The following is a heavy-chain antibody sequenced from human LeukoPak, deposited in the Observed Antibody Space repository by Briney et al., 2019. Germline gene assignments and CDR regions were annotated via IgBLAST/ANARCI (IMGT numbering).Heavy chain of an antibody. CDR3: ARDDGSYLGYYFDY. Sequence: SVKVSCKASGGTFSSYAISWVRQAPGQGLEWMGGIIPIFATANYAQKFQGRVTITADESTSTAYMELSSLRSEDTAVYYCARDDGSYLGYYFDYWGQGTLVTVSS. V-gene: IGHV1-69*13. J-gene: IGHJ4*02. CDR1: GGTFSSYA. D-gene: IGHD1-26*01. CDR2: IIPIFATA.